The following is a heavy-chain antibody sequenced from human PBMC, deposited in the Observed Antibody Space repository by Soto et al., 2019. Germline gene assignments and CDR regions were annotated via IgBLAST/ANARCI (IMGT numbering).Heavy chain of an antibody. D-gene: IGHD6-19*01. V-gene: IGHV3-23*01. Sequence: EVQLLESGGGLVQPGGSLRLSCAASGFTFSSYAMTWVRQAPGKGLEWVSAISDSGGSTYYADSVKGRFTISRDNSKNTLYRQMNCLTAEDTAVYYCAKEPLLSGWYCFDYWGQGTLVTVSS. CDR3: AKEPLLSGWYCFDY. CDR2: ISDSGGST. J-gene: IGHJ4*02. CDR1: GFTFSSYA.